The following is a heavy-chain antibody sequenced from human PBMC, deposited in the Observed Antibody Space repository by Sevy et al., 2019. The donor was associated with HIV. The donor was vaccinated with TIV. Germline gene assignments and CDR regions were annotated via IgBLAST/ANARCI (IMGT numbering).Heavy chain of an antibody. Sequence: GGCLRLSCAVSGVTFSDYAMSWVRQAPGKGLEWVSFISGFGDKTYYADSVRDRFTISRDNSKNTLHLQMNSLRAEDTAVYYCAKAGGINWFYYYYGMDVWGQGTTVTVSS. CDR1: GVTFSDYA. CDR3: AKAGGINWFYYYYGMDV. J-gene: IGHJ6*02. V-gene: IGHV3-23*01. D-gene: IGHD1-1*01. CDR2: ISGFGDKT.